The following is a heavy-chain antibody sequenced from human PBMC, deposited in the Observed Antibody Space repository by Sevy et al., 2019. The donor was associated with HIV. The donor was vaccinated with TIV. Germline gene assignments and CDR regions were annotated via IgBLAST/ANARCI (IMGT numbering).Heavy chain of an antibody. CDR1: AYTFTGHY. D-gene: IGHD2-2*01. V-gene: IGHV1-2*02. CDR2: INPNSGGT. CDR3: ARGGVVVGPAARGYFDY. Sequence: GESLKISCKASAYTFTGHYIHWVRQAPGQGLECMGWINPNSGGTIYAQKFQGRVTMTRDTSISTAYMELSRLRSDDTAVYYCARGGVVVGPAARGYFDYWGQGTLVTVSS. J-gene: IGHJ4*02.